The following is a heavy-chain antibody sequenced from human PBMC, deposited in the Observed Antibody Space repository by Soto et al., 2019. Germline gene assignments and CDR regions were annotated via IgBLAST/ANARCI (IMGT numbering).Heavy chain of an antibody. D-gene: IGHD2-15*01. J-gene: IGHJ6*03. Sequence: PSETLSLTCTVSGASISSYYWSWIRQPPGKGLEWIGYIYYSGSTNYNPSLKSRVTISVDTSKNQFSLKLSSVTAADTAVYYCARYFLGYCSGDSCRGRTYYYYYYMDVWGKGTTVTVSS. CDR2: IYYSGST. CDR1: GASISSYY. CDR3: ARYFLGYCSGDSCRGRTYYYYYYMDV. V-gene: IGHV4-59*01.